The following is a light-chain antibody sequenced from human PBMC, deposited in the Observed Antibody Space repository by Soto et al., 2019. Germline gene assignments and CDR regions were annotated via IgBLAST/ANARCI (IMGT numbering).Light chain of an antibody. J-gene: IGKJ1*01. Sequence: IKLYQSPSSLSASVGDRVTITCRASQGISSYLAWYQQKPGKAPKLLIYAASTLQSGVPSRFSGSGSGTDFTLTISCLQSEDFTTYYCQQYYSYPWTFGQGTMVDI. CDR2: AAS. CDR3: QQYYSYPWT. V-gene: IGKV1-9*01. CDR1: QGISSY.